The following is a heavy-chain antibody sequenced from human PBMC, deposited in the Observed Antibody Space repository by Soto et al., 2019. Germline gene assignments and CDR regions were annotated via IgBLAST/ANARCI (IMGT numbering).Heavy chain of an antibody. J-gene: IGHJ4*02. CDR3: ARSISRGFSAAYAGYYFDY. D-gene: IGHD3-9*01. CDR2: IIPILGIA. V-gene: IGHV1-69*02. CDR1: GGTFSSYT. Sequence: SVKVSCKASGGTFSSYTMSWVRQAPGQGLEWMGRIIPILGIANYAQKFQGRVTITADKSTSTAYMELSSLRSEDTAVYYCARSISRGFSAAYAGYYFDYWGQGTLVTVSS.